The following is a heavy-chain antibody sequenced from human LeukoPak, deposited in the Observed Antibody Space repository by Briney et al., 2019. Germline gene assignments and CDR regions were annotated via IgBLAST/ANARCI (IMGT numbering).Heavy chain of an antibody. CDR3: ARDHVPYYYMDV. CDR1: GGTFSSYA. Sequence: SVKVSCKASGGTFSSYAISWVQQAPGQGLGWMGGIIPIFGTANYAQKFQGRVTITTDESTSTAYMELSSLRSEDTAVYYCARDHVPYYYMDVWGKGTTVTVSS. D-gene: IGHD2-2*01. J-gene: IGHJ6*03. V-gene: IGHV1-69*05. CDR2: IIPIFGTA.